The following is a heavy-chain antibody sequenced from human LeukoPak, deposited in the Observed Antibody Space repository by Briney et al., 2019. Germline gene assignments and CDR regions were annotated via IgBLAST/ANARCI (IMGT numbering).Heavy chain of an antibody. D-gene: IGHD4-17*01. Sequence: PGGSLRLSCTPSGFTFSSYGMNWVRQAPGKGLEWLAYIRSHNSDTYYADSVKGRFTISRDNSKNTLYLQMNSLRVEDTAVFYCVSGESFYGDYGFDYWGQGTLVTVSS. CDR2: IRSHNSDT. CDR3: VSGESFYGDYGFDY. J-gene: IGHJ4*02. CDR1: GFTFSSYG. V-gene: IGHV3-30*02.